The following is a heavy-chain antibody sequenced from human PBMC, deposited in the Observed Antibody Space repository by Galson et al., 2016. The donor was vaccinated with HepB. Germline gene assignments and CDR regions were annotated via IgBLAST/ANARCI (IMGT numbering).Heavy chain of an antibody. CDR1: GFTVSSNY. CDR3: ATVGASGYNWFDP. CDR2: IYSGGST. V-gene: IGHV3-66*01. J-gene: IGHJ5*02. D-gene: IGHD1-26*01. Sequence: SLRLSCAASGFTVSSNYMSWVRQAPGKGLEWVSVIYSGGSTYYADSVKGRFTISRDNSKNTLYLQMNSLRAEDTAVYYCATVGASGYNWFDPWGQGTLVTVSS.